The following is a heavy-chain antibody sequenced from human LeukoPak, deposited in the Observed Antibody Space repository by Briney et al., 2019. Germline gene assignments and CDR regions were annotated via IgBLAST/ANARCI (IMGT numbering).Heavy chain of an antibody. Sequence: GGSLRLSCAASGFTFSTYCMSWVRQAPGKGLEGVAYIKQDGSGKYYVESVKGRFTISRDNAKNSLYLQINSLRAEDTAVYYCARDHGYCSGGKCYAEFDYWGQGTLVTVTS. J-gene: IGHJ4*02. CDR1: GFTFSTYC. CDR3: ARDHGYCSGGKCYAEFDY. D-gene: IGHD2-15*01. V-gene: IGHV3-7*01. CDR2: IKQDGSGK.